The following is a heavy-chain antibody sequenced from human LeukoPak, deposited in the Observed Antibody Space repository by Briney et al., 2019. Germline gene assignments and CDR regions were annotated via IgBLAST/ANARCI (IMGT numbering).Heavy chain of an antibody. D-gene: IGHD3-10*01. Sequence: SETLSLTCTDSGYSISSGYYWGWFRQPPGKGLDWIGSIYHIGGTYYNPSPKSRVTISVDTSKNQFSLKLSSVTAADTAVYYCARHSGRRNYYGSGSYYNGLYYFDYWGQGTLVTVSS. CDR2: IYHIGGT. J-gene: IGHJ4*02. CDR3: ARHSGRRNYYGSGSYYNGLYYFDY. CDR1: GYSISSGYY. V-gene: IGHV4-38-2*02.